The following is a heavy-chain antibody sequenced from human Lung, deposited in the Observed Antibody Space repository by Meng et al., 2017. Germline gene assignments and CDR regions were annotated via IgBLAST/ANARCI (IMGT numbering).Heavy chain of an antibody. V-gene: IGHV4-34*01. CDR2: INHSGST. J-gene: IGHJ4*02. D-gene: IGHD4-11*01. CDR3: ARGPTTMAHDFDY. CDR1: GGSFSDYY. Sequence: QGQLQQWGAGLLKPSEPPSLTCVFSGGSFSDYYWSWIRQPPGKGLEWIGEINHSGSTNYNPSLESRATISVDTSQNNLSLKLSSVTAADSAVYYCARGPTTMAHDFDYWGQGTLVTVSS.